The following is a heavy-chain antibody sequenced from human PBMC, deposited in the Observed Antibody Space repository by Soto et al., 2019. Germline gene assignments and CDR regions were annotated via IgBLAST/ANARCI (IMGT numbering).Heavy chain of an antibody. J-gene: IGHJ3*02. CDR2: ISYDGSNK. CDR3: AKDRYDSSGYPDAFAI. Sequence: QVQLVESGGGVVQPGRSLRLSCAASGFTFSTYDMHWVRLAPGKGLEWVAVISYDGSNKYYADSVKGRFTISRDNSKNTLCLQMNSRRAEATAVYYCAKDRYDSSGYPDAFAIWGQGTMVTVSS. D-gene: IGHD3-22*01. CDR1: GFTFSTYD. V-gene: IGHV3-30*18.